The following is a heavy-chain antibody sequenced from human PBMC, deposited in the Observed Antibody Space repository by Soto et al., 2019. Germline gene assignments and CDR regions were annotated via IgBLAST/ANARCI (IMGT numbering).Heavy chain of an antibody. CDR3: ATLSGGVTPGAFDI. CDR2: ISSSSSTI. D-gene: IGHD2-21*02. CDR1: GFTFSSYS. V-gene: IGHV3-48*01. Sequence: GSLRLSCAASGFTFSSYSMNWVRQAPGKGLEWVSYISSSSSTIYYADSVKGRFTISRDNAKNSLYLQMNSLRAEDTAVYYCATLSGGVTPGAFDISGQGTMVTVSS. J-gene: IGHJ3*02.